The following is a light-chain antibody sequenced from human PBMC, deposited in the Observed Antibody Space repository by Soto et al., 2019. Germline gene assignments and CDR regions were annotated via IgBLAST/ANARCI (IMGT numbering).Light chain of an antibody. V-gene: IGLV2-8*01. Sequence: QSVLTQPPSASGSPGQSVTLSCTGTSSDFGGYNYVSWYQQHPGRAPKLIISEVNKRPSGVPDRFSGSKSGNTASLTVSGLQAEDEADYYCSSSACSNNLLFGVGTQL. CDR2: EVN. CDR1: SSDFGGYNY. CDR3: SSSACSNNLL. J-gene: IGLJ2*01.